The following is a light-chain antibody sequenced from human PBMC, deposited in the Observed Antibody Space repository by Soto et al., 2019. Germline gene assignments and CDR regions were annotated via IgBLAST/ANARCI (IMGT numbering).Light chain of an antibody. CDR1: QGISSW. V-gene: IGKV1D-12*01. CDR2: AAS. Sequence: DIQMTQSPSAVSASVGDRVTITCRASQGISSWLAWYQQKPGKAPKLLIYAASSLQSGVASRFSGSGSGTEFTVTISSLQPQDFAAYYCQQANSLPFTFEAGTNVDIK. CDR3: QQANSLPFT. J-gene: IGKJ3*01.